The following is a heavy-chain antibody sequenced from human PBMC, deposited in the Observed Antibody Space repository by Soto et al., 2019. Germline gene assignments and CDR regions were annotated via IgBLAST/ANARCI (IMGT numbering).Heavy chain of an antibody. CDR3: ARGYYDILTGPRNNDAFAI. J-gene: IGHJ3*02. D-gene: IGHD3-9*01. CDR2: IYPGDSDT. Sequence: PGESLKISCKGSGYSFTSYWIGWVRQMPGKGLEWMGIIYPGDSDTRYSPSFQGQVTISADKSISTAYLQWSSLKASDTAMYFCARGYYDILTGPRNNDAFAIWGQGTMVTVSS. V-gene: IGHV5-51*01. CDR1: GYSFTSYW.